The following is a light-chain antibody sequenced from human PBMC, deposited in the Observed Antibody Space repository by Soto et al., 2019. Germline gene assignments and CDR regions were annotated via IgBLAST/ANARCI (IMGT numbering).Light chain of an antibody. J-gene: IGKJ1*01. CDR1: QSVSRSY. CDR3: QQYGSSPWT. V-gene: IGKV3-20*01. Sequence: EIVLTQSPGTLSLSPGARATLSCRASQSVSRSYLAWYQQKPGQAPRRLIYGASSRAIGIPDRFSGSGSRTDFTLAISRLEPEDFAVYYCQQYGSSPWTFGQGTKVEIK. CDR2: GAS.